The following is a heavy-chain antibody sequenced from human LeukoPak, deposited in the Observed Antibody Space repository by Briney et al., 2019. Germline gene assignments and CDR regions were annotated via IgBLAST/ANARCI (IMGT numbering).Heavy chain of an antibody. D-gene: IGHD6-19*01. CDR1: GGSISSYY. J-gene: IGHJ4*02. CDR2: IYYSGST. Sequence: SETLSLTCTVSGGSISSYYWSWIRQPPGKGLEWIGYIYYSGSTNYNPSLKGRVTISVDTSKNQFSLKLSSVTAADTAVYYCARQNEGGIAVAGNFDYWGQGTLVTVSS. CDR3: ARQNEGGIAVAGNFDY. V-gene: IGHV4-59*08.